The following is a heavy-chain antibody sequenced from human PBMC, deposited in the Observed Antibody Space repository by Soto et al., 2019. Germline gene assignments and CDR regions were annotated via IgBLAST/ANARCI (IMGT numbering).Heavy chain of an antibody. CDR3: ASGKEXXXXXXXX. D-gene: IGHD6-25*01. CDR1: GFKFSSYG. Sequence: QVQLVESGGGVVQPGRSLRLSCAASGFKFSSYGMHWVRQAPGKGLEWVGVIWYDGSNKFYADSVKGRFTMSRDNSKXXXXXEMNXXXXXXXXXXXCASGKEXXXXXXXXWG. V-gene: IGHV3-33*01. J-gene: IGHJ1*01. CDR2: IWYDGSNK.